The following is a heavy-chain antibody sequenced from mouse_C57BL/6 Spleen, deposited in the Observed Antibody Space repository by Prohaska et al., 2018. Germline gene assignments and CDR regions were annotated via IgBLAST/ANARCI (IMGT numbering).Heavy chain of an antibody. Sequence: NWVKQSHGKSLEWIGDINPNNGGTSYNQKFKGKATLTVDKSSSTAYMELRSLTSEESAVYYCAKGSNYVDWGQGTTLTVSS. CDR3: AKGSNYVD. D-gene: IGHD2-5*01. J-gene: IGHJ2*01. CDR2: INPNNGGT. V-gene: IGHV1-26*01.